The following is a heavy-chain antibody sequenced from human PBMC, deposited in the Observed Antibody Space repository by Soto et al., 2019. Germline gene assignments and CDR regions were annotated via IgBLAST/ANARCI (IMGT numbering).Heavy chain of an antibody. V-gene: IGHV3-23*01. CDR2: ISGSGGST. CDR1: GFTFSSYA. Sequence: PGGSLRLSCAASGFTFSSYAMSWVRQAPGKGLEWVSAISGSGGSTYYADSVKGRFTISRDNSKNTLYLQMNSLRAEDTAVYYCAKVGSSWSYYYYGMDVWGQGTPVTVYS. J-gene: IGHJ6*02. D-gene: IGHD6-13*01. CDR3: AKVGSSWSYYYYGMDV.